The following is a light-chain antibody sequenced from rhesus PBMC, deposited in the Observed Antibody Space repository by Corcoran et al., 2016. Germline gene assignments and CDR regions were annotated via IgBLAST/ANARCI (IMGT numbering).Light chain of an antibody. CDR3: QQYNSRPWT. Sequence: DIQMTQSPSSLSASVGDTVTITCRASQGISSWLAWYQQRPRKAPKLLFYKASRLQSGVPSRFSGSGSGTDVTLTISSLQSEDFATYYCQQYNSRPWTFGQGTKVEIK. J-gene: IGKJ1*01. CDR2: KAS. CDR1: QGISSW. V-gene: IGKV1-22*01.